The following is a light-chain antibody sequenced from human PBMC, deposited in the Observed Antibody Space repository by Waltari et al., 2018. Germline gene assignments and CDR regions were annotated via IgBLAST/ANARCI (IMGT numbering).Light chain of an antibody. CDR3: QQYNSYWWT. J-gene: IGKJ1*01. V-gene: IGKV1-5*03. Sequence: DIQMTQSPSTLSASLGDRVTITCWASRSISTWVAWYQQKPGKAPKLLISKASSLESGVPSRFSGSGSGTDFTLTISSLQPEDFATYYCQQYNSYWWTFGQGTKVEIK. CDR1: RSISTW. CDR2: KAS.